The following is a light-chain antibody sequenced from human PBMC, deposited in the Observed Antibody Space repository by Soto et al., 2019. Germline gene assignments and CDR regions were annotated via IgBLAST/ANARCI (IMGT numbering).Light chain of an antibody. CDR3: QQYGSSPIT. CDR1: QSVSSR. V-gene: IGKV3-20*01. J-gene: IGKJ5*01. Sequence: EIVLTQSPGTLSLSPGERATLSCRASQSVSSRLAWYQQKPGQAPRLLISGASSRATGIPDRFSGSGSATDFTLTISRLEHEDFALYYCQQYGSSPITFGQGTRLEIK. CDR2: GAS.